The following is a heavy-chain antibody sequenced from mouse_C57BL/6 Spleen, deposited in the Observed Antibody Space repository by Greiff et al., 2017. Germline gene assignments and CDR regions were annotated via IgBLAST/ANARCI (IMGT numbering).Heavy chain of an antibody. V-gene: IGHV5-17*01. Sequence: DVHLVESGGGLVKPGGSLKLSCAASGFTFSDYGMHWVRQAPEKGLEWVAYISSGSGTSYYTDKVKGRFTISRDNAKNTLYLQMTSLRSEDTAMYYCARNMITTNDYAMDYWGQGTSVTVSS. J-gene: IGHJ4*01. CDR1: GFTFSDYG. D-gene: IGHD2-4*01. CDR2: ISSGSGTS. CDR3: ARNMITTNDYAMDY.